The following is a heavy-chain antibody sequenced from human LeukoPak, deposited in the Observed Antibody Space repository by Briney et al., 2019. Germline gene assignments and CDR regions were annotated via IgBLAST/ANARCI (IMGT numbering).Heavy chain of an antibody. Sequence: SETLSLTCAVYGGSFSGYYWSWIRQPPGKGLEWIGEINHSGSTNYNPSLKSRVTISVDTSKNQFSLKLSSVTAADTAVYYCARDSSEAAAPPVHYWGQGTLVTVSS. CDR1: GGSFSGYY. CDR3: ARDSSEAAAPPVHY. J-gene: IGHJ4*02. CDR2: INHSGST. D-gene: IGHD6-13*01. V-gene: IGHV4-34*01.